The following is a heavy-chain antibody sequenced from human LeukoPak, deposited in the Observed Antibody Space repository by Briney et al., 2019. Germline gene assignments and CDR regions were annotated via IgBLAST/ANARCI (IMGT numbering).Heavy chain of an antibody. CDR2: IFYSGST. Sequence: SETLSLTCTVSGGSINNYYWTWIRQSLGKGLEWIAYIFYSGSTNYNPSLKSRVTISVDTSNNQFSLTLTSVTAADTAVYYCARLRGNYFPDYWGQGTLVTVSS. D-gene: IGHD4-11*01. V-gene: IGHV4-59*01. CDR1: GGSINNYY. J-gene: IGHJ4*02. CDR3: ARLRGNYFPDY.